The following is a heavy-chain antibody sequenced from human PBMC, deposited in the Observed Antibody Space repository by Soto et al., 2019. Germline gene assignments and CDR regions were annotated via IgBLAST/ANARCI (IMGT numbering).Heavy chain of an antibody. Sequence: PGGSLRLSRAASGFTFSSNSMNWVRQAPGKGLEWVSSISSSSSYIYYADSVKGRFTISRDNAKNSLYLQMNSLRAEDTAVYYCARFQEGLRLYGAFDIWGQGTMVTVSS. CDR2: ISSSSSYI. CDR1: GFTFSSNS. J-gene: IGHJ3*02. V-gene: IGHV3-21*01. CDR3: ARFQEGLRLYGAFDI. D-gene: IGHD4-17*01.